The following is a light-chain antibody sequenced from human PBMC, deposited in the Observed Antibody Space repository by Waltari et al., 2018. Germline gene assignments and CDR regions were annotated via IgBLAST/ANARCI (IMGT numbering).Light chain of an antibody. Sequence: QSALTQPASVSGSPGQSITISCIGTSNNIGTYNLVPWYQPHPGKAPKLIIYEGTRRPSGVSDRFSGSRSGNAASLTISGLQTEDEADYYCCSYAGRTTFVLLGGGTKLTVL. CDR2: EGT. J-gene: IGLJ2*01. CDR1: SNNIGTYNL. V-gene: IGLV2-23*03. CDR3: CSYAGRTTFVL.